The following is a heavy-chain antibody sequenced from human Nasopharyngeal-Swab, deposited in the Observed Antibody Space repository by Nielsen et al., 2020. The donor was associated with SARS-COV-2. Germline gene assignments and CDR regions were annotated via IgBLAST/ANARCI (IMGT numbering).Heavy chain of an antibody. CDR3: ARDSLLDP. CDR1: EFPFSSFS. J-gene: IGHJ5*02. Sequence: GESLKISCASSEFPFSSFSMNWVRQAPGKGLEWVSAISGSGGSTYYADSVKGRFTISRDNSKNTLYLQMNSLRAEDTAVYYCARDSLLDPWGQGTLVTVSS. CDR2: ISGSGGST. V-gene: IGHV3-23*01.